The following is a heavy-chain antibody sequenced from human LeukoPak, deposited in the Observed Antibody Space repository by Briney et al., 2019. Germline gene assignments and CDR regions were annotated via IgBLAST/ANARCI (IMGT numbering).Heavy chain of an antibody. CDR2: ISSSSSTI. J-gene: IGHJ4*02. Sequence: GGSLRLSCAASGFTFSSYSMNWVRQAPGKGLEWVSYISSSSSTIYYADSVKGRFTISRDNAKNSLYLQMNSLRADDTAVYYCARGGPTGALDYWGQGTLVTVSS. D-gene: IGHD7-27*01. CDR1: GFTFSSYS. V-gene: IGHV3-48*04. CDR3: ARGGPTGALDY.